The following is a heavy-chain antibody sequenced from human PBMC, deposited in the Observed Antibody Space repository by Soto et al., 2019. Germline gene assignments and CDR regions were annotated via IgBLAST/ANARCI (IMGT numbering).Heavy chain of an antibody. CDR3: ARVTPDSSGWPSSYYFDY. CDR1: GGSINSYY. D-gene: IGHD6-19*01. J-gene: IGHJ4*02. CDR2: IYYSGST. Sequence: SETLSLTCTVSGGSINSYYWSWIRQSPGKGLEWIGYIYYSGSTNYNPSLTSRVTISVDTSQNQFSLRLSSVTAADTAVYYCARVTPDSSGWPSSYYFDYWGQGTLVTVSS. V-gene: IGHV4-59*01.